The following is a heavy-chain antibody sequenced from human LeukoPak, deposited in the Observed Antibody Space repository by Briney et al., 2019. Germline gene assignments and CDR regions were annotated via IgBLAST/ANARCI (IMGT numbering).Heavy chain of an antibody. CDR1: GFTVSSNY. J-gene: IGHJ4*02. V-gene: IGHV3-53*01. CDR3: ARDGKYSYGSLDY. D-gene: IGHD5-18*01. Sequence: PGGSLRLSCAASGFTVSSNYMSWVRQAPGEGLEWVSVIYSGGSTYYADSVKGRFTISRDNSKNTLYLQMNSLRAEDTAVYYCARDGKYSYGSLDYWGQGTLVTVSS. CDR2: IYSGGST.